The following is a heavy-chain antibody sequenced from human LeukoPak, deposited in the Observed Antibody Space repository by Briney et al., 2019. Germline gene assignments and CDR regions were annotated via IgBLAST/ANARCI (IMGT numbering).Heavy chain of an antibody. D-gene: IGHD5-18*01. CDR2: IYTSGST. Sequence: SETLSLTCTVSGGSISSYYWSWIRQPARKGLEWIGRIYTSGSTNYNPSLKSRVTMSVDTSKNQFSLKLSSVTAADTAVYYCARDTAMARRGQFDYWGQGTLVTVSS. V-gene: IGHV4-4*07. J-gene: IGHJ4*02. CDR3: ARDTAMARRGQFDY. CDR1: GGSISSYY.